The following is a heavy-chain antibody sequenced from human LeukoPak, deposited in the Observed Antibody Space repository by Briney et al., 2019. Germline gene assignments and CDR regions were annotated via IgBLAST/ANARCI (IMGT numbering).Heavy chain of an antibody. CDR2: IIPIFGTA. CDR3: VKGPYSSSWYGPLYGMDV. Sequence: PVKVSCKASGGTFSSYAISWVRQAPGQGLEWMGGIIPIFGTANYAQKFQGRVTITADKSTSTAYMELSSLRSEDTAVYYCVKGPYSSSWYGPLYGMDVWGKGTTVTVSS. D-gene: IGHD6-13*01. V-gene: IGHV1-69*06. CDR1: GGTFSSYA. J-gene: IGHJ6*04.